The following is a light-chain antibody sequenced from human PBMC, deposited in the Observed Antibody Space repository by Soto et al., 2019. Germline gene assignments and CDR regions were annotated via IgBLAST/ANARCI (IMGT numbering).Light chain of an antibody. Sequence: DIEMTQSPSAMSASVGDRATLTCRASQGISNYLAWFQQKPGQVPKRLIYAASNMQSGVPSRFSGSGSGTEFSLTISRLQPEDFATYYCQQYNSYPRTFGRGTKVDIK. CDR3: QQYNSYPRT. CDR1: QGISNY. V-gene: IGKV1-17*03. J-gene: IGKJ4*01. CDR2: AAS.